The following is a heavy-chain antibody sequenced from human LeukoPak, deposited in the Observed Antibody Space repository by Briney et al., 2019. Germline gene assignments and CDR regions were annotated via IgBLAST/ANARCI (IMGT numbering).Heavy chain of an antibody. J-gene: IGHJ4*02. CDR1: GYTFTGYY. CDR3: AKDQEGDLDY. CDR2: INPSRGGT. Sequence: ASVKVSCKASGYTFTGYYMHWVRQAPGQGIEWMGWINPSRGGTNYAQKFQGRVTMNRDTSISTAYMELSRLRSDDTAVYYCAKDQEGDLDYWGGGTLVTVSS. V-gene: IGHV1-2*02.